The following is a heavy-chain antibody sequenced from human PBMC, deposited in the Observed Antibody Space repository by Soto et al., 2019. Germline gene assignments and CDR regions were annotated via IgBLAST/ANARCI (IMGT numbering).Heavy chain of an antibody. CDR2: IWYDGSEK. V-gene: IGHV3-33*01. D-gene: IGHD6-25*01. J-gene: IGHJ1*01. CDR3: AGAANSAGPTY. Sequence: QVQLVESGGGVVQPGKSLRLSCAASGFSFSTYGMHWVRQAPGRGLEWVALIWYDGSEKYYADSVTGRITISRDNFRRTVGLHTHSVRGGDTAVYFGAGAANSAGPTYWGQGALVTGSS. CDR1: GFSFSTYG.